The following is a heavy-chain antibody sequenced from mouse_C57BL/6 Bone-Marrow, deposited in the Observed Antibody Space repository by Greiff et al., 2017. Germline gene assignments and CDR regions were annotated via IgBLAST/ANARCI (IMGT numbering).Heavy chain of an antibody. V-gene: IGHV3-6*01. CDR2: ISYDGSN. Sequence: EVQLQQSGPGLVKPSQSLSLTCSVTGYSITSGYYWNWIRQFPGNKLEWMGYISYDGSNNYNPSLKNRISITRDTSKNQFFLKLNSVTTEDTATYYCAREVITTVVATRIAMDYWGQGTSVTVSS. J-gene: IGHJ4*01. D-gene: IGHD1-1*01. CDR1: GYSITSGYY. CDR3: AREVITTVVATRIAMDY.